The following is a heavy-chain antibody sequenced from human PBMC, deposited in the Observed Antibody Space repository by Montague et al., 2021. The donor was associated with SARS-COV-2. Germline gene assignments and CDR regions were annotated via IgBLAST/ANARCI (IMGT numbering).Heavy chain of an antibody. V-gene: IGHV4-39*06. CDR3: ARAQTVSEWIWYGMDV. Sequence: SETLSLTCTGYGGSISSSSYYWGWIRQSPGKGLEWIGNIDHSGNTNYNPSIKSRVSISVDTSSSQFPLNLTSVTAADAAVYYCARAQTVSEWIWYGMDVWGLGTTVTVSS. D-gene: IGHD3-3*01. CDR1: GGSISSSSYY. J-gene: IGHJ6*02. CDR2: IDHSGNT.